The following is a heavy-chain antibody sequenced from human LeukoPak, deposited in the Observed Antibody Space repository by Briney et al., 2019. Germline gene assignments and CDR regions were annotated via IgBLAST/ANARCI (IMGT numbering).Heavy chain of an antibody. J-gene: IGHJ3*02. V-gene: IGHV3-21*04. CDR2: ISSSSSYI. CDR1: GFTFSSYS. Sequence: PGGSLRLSCAASGFTFSSYSMNWVRQAPGKGLEWVSSISSSSSYIYYADSVKGRFTISRDNAKNSLYLQMNSLRAEDTAVYYCARLWRYCSGGSCVEAFDIWGQGTMVTVSS. CDR3: ARLWRYCSGGSCVEAFDI. D-gene: IGHD2-15*01.